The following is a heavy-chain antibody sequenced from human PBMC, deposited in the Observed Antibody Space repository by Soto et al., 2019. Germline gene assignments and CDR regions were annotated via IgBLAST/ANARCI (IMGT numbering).Heavy chain of an antibody. D-gene: IGHD3-16*01. CDR1: GYTFTSYT. CDR2: INAGNGNT. Sequence: QVQLVQSGAEVKKPGASVKVSCKASGYTFTSYTMHWVRQAPGQRLEWMGWINAGNGNTKYSQKFQGRVTITRDTSASTAYMELSSLRSEDTAVYYCARGYGGPIGWFDPWGQGTLVTVSS. J-gene: IGHJ5*02. CDR3: ARGYGGPIGWFDP. V-gene: IGHV1-3*01.